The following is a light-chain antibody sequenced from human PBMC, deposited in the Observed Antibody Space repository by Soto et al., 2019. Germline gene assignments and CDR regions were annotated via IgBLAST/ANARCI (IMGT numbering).Light chain of an antibody. CDR2: GAS. Sequence: TQSPGTLSLSHGERATLSCRASQSVSSNLAWYQQKPGQAPRLLIYGASTRATGIPARFSGSGSGTDFTLTISSLRPEDFATYYCQQFNNPITFGQGTRLEIK. J-gene: IGKJ5*01. CDR3: QQFNNPIT. CDR1: QSVSSN. V-gene: IGKV3-15*01.